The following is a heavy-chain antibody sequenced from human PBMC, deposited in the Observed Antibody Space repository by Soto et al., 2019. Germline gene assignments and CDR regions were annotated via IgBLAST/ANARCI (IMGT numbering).Heavy chain of an antibody. D-gene: IGHD2-15*01. CDR2: IGMKSNNFAT. CDR1: GFTFSGSV. J-gene: IGHJ4*02. V-gene: IGHV3-73*02. Sequence: EVQLVESGGGLVQPGGSLRLSCAASGFTFSGSVMHWVRQASGKPLEWVGRIGMKSNNFATAYAASVKGRFSISRADSAKMAYLQTNSLTVEDMAVYVCSREEGSGDACLEPTWGEGTVVTASS. CDR3: SREEGSGDACLEPT.